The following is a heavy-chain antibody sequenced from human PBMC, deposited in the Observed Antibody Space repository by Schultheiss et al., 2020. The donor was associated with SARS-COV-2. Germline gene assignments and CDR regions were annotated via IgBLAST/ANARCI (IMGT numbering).Heavy chain of an antibody. D-gene: IGHD6-6*01. V-gene: IGHV5-51*01. Sequence: GESLKISCKGSGYSFSNYWIGWVRQMPGKGLEWMGMIYPGDSDTRYSPSFQGQVTISADKSISTTYLQWSSLKASDTAMYYCARHGTRVSVLYGMDVWGQGTTVTVSS. CDR2: IYPGDSDT. J-gene: IGHJ6*02. CDR1: GYSFSNYW. CDR3: ARHGTRVSVLYGMDV.